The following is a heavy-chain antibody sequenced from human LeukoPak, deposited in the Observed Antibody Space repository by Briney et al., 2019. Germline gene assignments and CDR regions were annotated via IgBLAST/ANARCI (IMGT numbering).Heavy chain of an antibody. Sequence: SETLSLTCTISGGSISSYYWSWIRQPAGRGLEWIGRIYTSGSTNYNPSLKSRVTMSVDTSKNQFSLKLSSVTAADTAVYYCASNYYYYYGMDVWGQGTTVTVSS. CDR3: ASNYYYYYGMDV. CDR2: IYTSGST. CDR1: GGSISSYY. V-gene: IGHV4-4*07. J-gene: IGHJ6*02.